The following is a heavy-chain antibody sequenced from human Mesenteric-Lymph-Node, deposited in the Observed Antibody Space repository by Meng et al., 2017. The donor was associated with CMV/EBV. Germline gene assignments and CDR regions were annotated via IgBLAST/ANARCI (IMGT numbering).Heavy chain of an antibody. CDR3: ARGGYKLPPDS. V-gene: IGHV3-53*01. CDR1: GFSVTDTY. CDR2: IYSSGNT. J-gene: IGHJ4*02. Sequence: GGSLRLSCAVSGFSVTDTYVSWVRQAPGKGLEWASIIYSSGNTLYADSVKGRFTISRDNSKNTVYLQMNSLRAEDTAVYYCARGGYKLPPDSWGQGTLVTVSS. D-gene: IGHD1-1*01.